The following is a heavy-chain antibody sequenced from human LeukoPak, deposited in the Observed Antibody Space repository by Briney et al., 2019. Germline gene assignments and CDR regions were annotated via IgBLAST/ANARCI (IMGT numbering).Heavy chain of an antibody. CDR1: GFTFSSYA. D-gene: IGHD2/OR15-2a*01. CDR3: ARENTRGFDY. Sequence: PGGSLRLSCAASGFTFSSYAMHWVRQAPGKGLGWVAVISYDGSNKYYADSVKGRFTISRDNSKNTLYLQMNSLRAEDTAVYYCARENTRGFDYWGQGTLVTVSS. J-gene: IGHJ4*02. V-gene: IGHV3-30*04. CDR2: ISYDGSNK.